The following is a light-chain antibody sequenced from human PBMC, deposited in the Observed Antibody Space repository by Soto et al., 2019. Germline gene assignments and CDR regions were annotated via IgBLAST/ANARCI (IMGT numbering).Light chain of an antibody. J-gene: IGKJ3*01. CDR1: QGIRNY. CDR3: QKYYSAPFT. V-gene: IGKV1-27*01. Sequence: PMTQSPSSLSASVGDSVTITCRASQGIRNYLAWYQQTPGKIPKLLIYAASTLQSGVPSRFSGSGSGTVFTLTISSLQPEDVATYYCQKYYSAPFTFGPGTKVDLK. CDR2: AAS.